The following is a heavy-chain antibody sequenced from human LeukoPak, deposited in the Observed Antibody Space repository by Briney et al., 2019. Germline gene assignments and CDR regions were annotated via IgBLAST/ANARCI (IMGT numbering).Heavy chain of an antibody. CDR3: ATGLVGFDH. Sequence: PGGSLRLSCAASGFTFSSYWMHWIRQAPGKGLVWVSRINSDGSSTAYADSVKGRFTISRDNAKNTVYLQMNSLRVEDTAVYYCATGLVGFDHWGQGTLVTVSS. CDR1: GFTFSSYW. V-gene: IGHV3-74*01. D-gene: IGHD2-8*02. J-gene: IGHJ4*02. CDR2: INSDGSST.